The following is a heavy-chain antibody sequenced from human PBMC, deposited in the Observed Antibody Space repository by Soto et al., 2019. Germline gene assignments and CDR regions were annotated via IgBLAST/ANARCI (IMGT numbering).Heavy chain of an antibody. V-gene: IGHV4-30-2*01. CDR2: IYHSGST. CDR1: GGSISSGGYS. CDR3: ARSKTHVQATYFDY. J-gene: IGHJ4*02. Sequence: QLQLQESGSGLVKPSQTLSLTCAVSGGSISSGGYSWSWIRQPPGKGLEWIGYIYHSGSTYYNPSLKRRGTISVDRSKKQFSLKLSSVTAADTAVYYCARSKTHVQATYFDYWGQGTLVTVSS.